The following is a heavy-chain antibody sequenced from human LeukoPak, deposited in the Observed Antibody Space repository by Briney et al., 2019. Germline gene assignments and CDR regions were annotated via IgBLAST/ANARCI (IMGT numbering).Heavy chain of an antibody. CDR3: ARGLAVGHYYYYYYMDV. J-gene: IGHJ6*03. V-gene: IGHV1-2*02. Sequence: GASVKVSCKASGYTFTGYYMHWVRQAPGQGLEWMGWINPNSGGTNYAQKFQGRVTMTRDTSISTAYMELSRLRSDDTAVYYCARGLAVGHYYYYYYMDVWGEGTTVTVSS. CDR1: GYTFTGYY. D-gene: IGHD6-19*01. CDR2: INPNSGGT.